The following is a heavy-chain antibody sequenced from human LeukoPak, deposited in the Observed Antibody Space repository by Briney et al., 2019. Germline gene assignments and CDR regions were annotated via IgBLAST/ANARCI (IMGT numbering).Heavy chain of an antibody. CDR2: IYTSGRT. J-gene: IGHJ4*02. D-gene: IGHD4-17*01. Sequence: SETLSLTCTVSGGSISSYYWSWIRQPAGKGLEWIGRIYTSGRTNYNPSLKSRVTISVDTSKNQFSLKLTSVTAADTAVYYCARQMNTVTADYWGQGTLVTVSS. CDR3: ARQMNTVTADY. CDR1: GGSISSYY. V-gene: IGHV4-4*07.